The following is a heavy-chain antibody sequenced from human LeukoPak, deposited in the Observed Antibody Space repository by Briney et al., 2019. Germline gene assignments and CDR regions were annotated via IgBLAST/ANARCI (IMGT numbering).Heavy chain of an antibody. D-gene: IGHD3-22*01. CDR2: IYTSGST. V-gene: IGHV4-61*02. J-gene: IGHJ6*03. CDR1: GGSISSGSYY. CDR3: ARDEYYYDSSGYYGSYYYYMDV. Sequence: PSETLSLTCTVSGGSISSGSYYWSWIRQPAGKGLEWIGRIYTSGSTNYNPSLKSRVTISVDTSKNQFSLKLRSVTAADTAVYYCARDEYYYDSSGYYGSYYYYMDVWGKGTTVTVSS.